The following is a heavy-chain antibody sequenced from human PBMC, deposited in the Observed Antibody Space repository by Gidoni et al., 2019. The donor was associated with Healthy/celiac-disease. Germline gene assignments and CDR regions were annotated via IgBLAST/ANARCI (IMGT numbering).Heavy chain of an antibody. J-gene: IGHJ6*02. D-gene: IGHD3-22*01. CDR3: AGGITMIVSYGMDV. Sequence: EVQLVESGGGLVQPGGSLRLSFAASGFTCSSYWMSWVRQAPGKGLGWVANIKQDGSEKYYVDSVKGRFTISRDNAKNSLYLQMNSLRAEDTAVYYCAGGITMIVSYGMDVWGQGTTVTVSS. CDR2: IKQDGSEK. CDR1: GFTCSSYW. V-gene: IGHV3-7*03.